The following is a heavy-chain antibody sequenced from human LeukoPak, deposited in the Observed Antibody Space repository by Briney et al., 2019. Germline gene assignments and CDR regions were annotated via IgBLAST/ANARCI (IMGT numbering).Heavy chain of an antibody. CDR2: ISGSGGST. J-gene: IGHJ4*02. V-gene: IGHV3-23*01. CDR3: AKVRSGWSPFDY. D-gene: IGHD6-19*01. Sequence: PGGSLSLSCAVSGFTFSSDAMSWVRQAPGKGLEWVSVISGSGGSTYYADSVKGRFTISRDNSKSTLYLQMNSLRAEDTAVYYCAKVRSGWSPFDYWGQGTLVTVSS. CDR1: GFTFSSDA.